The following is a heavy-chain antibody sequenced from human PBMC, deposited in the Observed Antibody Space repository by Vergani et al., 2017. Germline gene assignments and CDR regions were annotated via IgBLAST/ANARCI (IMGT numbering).Heavy chain of an antibody. J-gene: IGHJ1*01. Sequence: QVQLVESGAEVKKPGASVKVSCKVSGYTLTELSMHWVRQAPGKGLEWMGWMNPNSGNTGYAQKFQGRVTMTRNTSISTAYMELSSLRSEDTAVYYCARDNDFWSGRINPGSEYFQHWGQGTLVTVSS. CDR2: MNPNSGNT. V-gene: IGHV1-8*01. CDR1: GYTLTELS. CDR3: ARDNDFWSGRINPGSEYFQH. D-gene: IGHD3-3*01.